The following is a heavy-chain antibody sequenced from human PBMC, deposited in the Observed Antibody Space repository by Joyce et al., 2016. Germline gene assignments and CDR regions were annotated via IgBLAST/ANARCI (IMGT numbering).Heavy chain of an antibody. CDR1: GFTFSSFA. CDR2: ITGSGGNR. CDR3: AKEDDVVVVLRGFDA. Sequence: EVQLLESGGGLVQPGGSLSLSCAASGFTFSSFAMSWVRQAPGKGLEWVAGITGSGGNRYDAESEKGRLTISRDNSKNTLYLHMNSLRAEDTALYYCAKEDDVVVVLRGFDAWGQGTLVTVSS. J-gene: IGHJ5*02. V-gene: IGHV3-23*01. D-gene: IGHD2-15*01.